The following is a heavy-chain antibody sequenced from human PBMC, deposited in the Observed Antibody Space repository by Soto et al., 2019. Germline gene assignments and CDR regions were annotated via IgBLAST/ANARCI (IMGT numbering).Heavy chain of an antibody. CDR2: ISGSGGST. Sequence: GVSLRLSWAASGFTFSSYAMSWVRQAPGKGLEWVSAISGSGGSTYYADSVKGRFTISRDNSKNTLYLQMNSLRAEDTAVYYCAKVGTDYYGSGRVRGYVDYWGKGPPVSVSS. D-gene: IGHD3-10*01. J-gene: IGHJ4*02. CDR3: AKVGTDYYGSGRVRGYVDY. CDR1: GFTFSSYA. V-gene: IGHV3-23*01.